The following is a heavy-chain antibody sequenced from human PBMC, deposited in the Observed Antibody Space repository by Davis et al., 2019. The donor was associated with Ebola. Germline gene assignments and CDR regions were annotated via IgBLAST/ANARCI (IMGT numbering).Heavy chain of an antibody. CDR2: ISGGGDSA. V-gene: IGHV3-23*01. D-gene: IGHD2-15*01. J-gene: IGHJ2*01. Sequence: GESLKISCAASGFTFRTYTMNWVRQAPGKGLEWVSGISGGGDSAFYADSVKGRFTISRDNAENSLYLQMNSLRVEDTAVYYCARGDSRWSNWYFDLWGRGTLVTVSS. CDR3: ARGDSRWSNWYFDL. CDR1: GFTFRTYT.